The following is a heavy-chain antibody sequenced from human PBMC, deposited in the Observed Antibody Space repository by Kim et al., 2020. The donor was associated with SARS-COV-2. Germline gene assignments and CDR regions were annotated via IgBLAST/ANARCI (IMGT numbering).Heavy chain of an antibody. CDR2: ISYDGSNK. V-gene: IGHV3-30*18. Sequence: GGSLRLSCAASGFTFSSYGMHWVRPAPGKGLEWVAVISYDGSNKYYADSVKGRFTISRDNSKNTLYLQMNSLRAEDTAVYYCAQDYGVNGFDPWGQGTLVTVSS. CDR3: AQDYGVNGFDP. D-gene: IGHD4-17*01. J-gene: IGHJ5*02. CDR1: GFTFSSYG.